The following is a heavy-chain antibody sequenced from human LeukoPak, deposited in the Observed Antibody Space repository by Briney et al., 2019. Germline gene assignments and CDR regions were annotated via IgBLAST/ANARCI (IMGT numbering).Heavy chain of an antibody. CDR3: ARGYNYGYYFDS. V-gene: IGHV3-23*01. D-gene: IGHD5-12*01. Sequence: GGSLRLSCAASGFTFSSYAMSWVRQAPGKGLEWVSAISGSGGSTYYADSVKGRFTISRDNSKNTLYLQMNSLRAEDTAVYYCARGYNYGYYFDSWGQGTLVTVSS. CDR2: ISGSGGST. CDR1: GFTFSSYA. J-gene: IGHJ4*02.